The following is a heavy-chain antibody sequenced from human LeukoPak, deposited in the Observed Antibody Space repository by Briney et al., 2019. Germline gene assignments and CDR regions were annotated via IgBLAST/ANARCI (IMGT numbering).Heavy chain of an antibody. V-gene: IGHV3-7*01. CDR2: IKQDGSEK. CDR1: GFTFSSYW. CDR3: ARVLAAAGTEVYYFDY. Sequence: GGSLRLSCAASGFTFSSYWMSWVRQAPGKGLEWGANIKQDGSEKYYVDSVKGRFTISRDNAKNSLYLKMNSLRAEDTAVYYCARVLAAAGTEVYYFDYWGQGTLVTVSS. J-gene: IGHJ4*02. D-gene: IGHD6-13*01.